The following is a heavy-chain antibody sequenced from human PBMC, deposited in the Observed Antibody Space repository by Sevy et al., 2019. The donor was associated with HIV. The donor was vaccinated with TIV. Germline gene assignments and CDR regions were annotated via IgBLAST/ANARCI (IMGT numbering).Heavy chain of an antibody. CDR2: FDPEDGER. CDR1: GYTLTQLS. D-gene: IGHD3-3*01. V-gene: IGHV1-24*01. J-gene: IGHJ4*02. Sequence: ASVKVSCKVSGYTLTQLSMHWVRQAPGKGLEWLGSFDPEDGERIYAQKFQGRFTMTEETSTDTAYMELSSLRSEDTAIYYCATCREYYEGNSGYFDYWGQGTLVTVSS. CDR3: ATCREYYEGNSGYFDY.